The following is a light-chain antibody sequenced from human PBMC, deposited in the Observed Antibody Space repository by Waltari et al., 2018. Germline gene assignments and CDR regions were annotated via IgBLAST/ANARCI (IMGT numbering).Light chain of an antibody. Sequence: EIVLTQSQGTLSLSPGERATLSCRASQSVSSSYLAWYQQKPGQAPRLLMYGASSRATGIPDRFSGSGYGTDFTLTISRLEPEDCAVYYCQQYGSSPRTFGQGTRLEIK. CDR1: QSVSSSY. CDR2: GAS. V-gene: IGKV3-20*01. CDR3: QQYGSSPRT. J-gene: IGKJ5*01.